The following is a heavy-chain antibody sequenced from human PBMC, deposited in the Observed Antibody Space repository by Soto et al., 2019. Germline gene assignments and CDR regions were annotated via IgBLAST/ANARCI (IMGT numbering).Heavy chain of an antibody. J-gene: IGHJ6*02. CDR1: GGSFSGYY. CDR3: ARLLAAAGTGRDYYYYGMDV. CDR2: INHSGST. Sequence: SETLSLTCAVYGGSFSGYYWSWIRQPPGKGLEWIGEINHSGSTNYNPSLKSRVTISVDTSKNQFSLKLSSVTAADTAVYYCARLLAAAGTGRDYYYYGMDVWGQGTTVTVSS. D-gene: IGHD6-13*01. V-gene: IGHV4-34*01.